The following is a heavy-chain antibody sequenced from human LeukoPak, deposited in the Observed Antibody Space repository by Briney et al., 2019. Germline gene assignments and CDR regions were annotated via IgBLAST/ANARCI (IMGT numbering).Heavy chain of an antibody. CDR3: AKDASGWTQYFDY. CDR1: GFTFSSYG. V-gene: IGHV3-30*02. J-gene: IGHJ4*02. Sequence: AGGSLRLSCAASGFTFSSYGMHWVRQAPGKGLEWVAFIRYDGSNKYYADSVKGRFTISRDNSKNTLYLQMNSLRAEDTAVYYCAKDASGWTQYFDYWGQGTLVTVSS. CDR2: IRYDGSNK. D-gene: IGHD2-15*01.